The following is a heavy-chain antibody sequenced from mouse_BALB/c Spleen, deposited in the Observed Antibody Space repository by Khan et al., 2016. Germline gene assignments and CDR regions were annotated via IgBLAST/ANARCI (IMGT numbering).Heavy chain of an antibody. CDR1: GYSITSGYY. CDR3: TRAWYFDC. Sequence: EVELVESGPGLVKPSQSLSLTCSVTGYSITSGYYWNWIRQFPGNKLEWMGYISYDGSNNYNPSLKNRISITRDTSKNQFFLKLNSVTTEDTATYYCTRAWYFDCWGQGTTLTVSS. CDR2: ISYDGSN. V-gene: IGHV3-6*02. J-gene: IGHJ2*01.